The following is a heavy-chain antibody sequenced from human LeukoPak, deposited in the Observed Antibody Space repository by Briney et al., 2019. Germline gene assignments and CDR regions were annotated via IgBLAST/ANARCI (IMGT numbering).Heavy chain of an antibody. V-gene: IGHV4-34*01. D-gene: IGHD3-22*01. CDR1: GGSFSGSY. J-gene: IGHJ4*02. CDR2: INHSGST. Sequence: ASETLSLTCAVYGGSFSGSYWSWIRQPPGKGLEWIGEINHSGSTNYNPSLKSRVTISVDTSKNQISLKLSSVTAADTAVYYCARPRRFQTVRKYYDSSGYYHHPFDYWGQGTLVTVSS. CDR3: ARPRRFQTVRKYYDSSGYYHHPFDY.